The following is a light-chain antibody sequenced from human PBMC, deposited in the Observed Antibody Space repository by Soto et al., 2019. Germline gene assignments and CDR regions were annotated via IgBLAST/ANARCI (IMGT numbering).Light chain of an antibody. CDR1: NGHSSYT. CDR2: LNSDGSH. Sequence: QLVLTQSPSASASLGASVKLTCTLSNGHSSYTIAWHQQQPEKGPQYLMKLNSDGSHTKGDGIPDRFSGSSSGAERYLTISSLQSEDEADYYCQTWGTGIRVFGGGTKLTVL. J-gene: IGLJ3*02. CDR3: QTWGTGIRV. V-gene: IGLV4-69*01.